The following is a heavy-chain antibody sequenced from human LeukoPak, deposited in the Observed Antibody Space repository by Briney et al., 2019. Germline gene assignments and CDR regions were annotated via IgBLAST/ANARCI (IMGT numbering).Heavy chain of an antibody. Sequence: AGGSLRLSCAASGFTFSSYAMSWVRQAPGKGLEWVSAISGSGGSTYYADSVKGRFTISRDNSKNTLYLQMNSLRAEDTAVYYCAKGAPIVVVPAAILCGWFDPWGQGTLVTVSS. V-gene: IGHV3-23*01. CDR1: GFTFSSYA. D-gene: IGHD2-2*01. CDR2: ISGSGGST. CDR3: AKGAPIVVVPAAILCGWFDP. J-gene: IGHJ5*02.